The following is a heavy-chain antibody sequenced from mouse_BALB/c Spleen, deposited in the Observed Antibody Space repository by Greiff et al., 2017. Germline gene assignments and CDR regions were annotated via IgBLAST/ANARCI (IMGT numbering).Heavy chain of an antibody. CDR2: ISPGNGDI. CDR1: GYTFTDYA. J-gene: IGHJ2*01. V-gene: IGHV1S53*02. Sequence: QVQLQQSDAELVKPGASVKISCKASGYTFTDYAMHWVKQKPEQGLEWIGYISPGNGDIKYNEKFKGKATLTADKSSSTAYMQLNSLTSEDSAVYFCESLLRLPYYFDYWGQGTTLTVSS. D-gene: IGHD1-2*01. CDR3: ESLLRLPYYFDY.